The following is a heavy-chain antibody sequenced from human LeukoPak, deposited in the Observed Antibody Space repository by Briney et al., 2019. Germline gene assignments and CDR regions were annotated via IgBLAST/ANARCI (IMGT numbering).Heavy chain of an antibody. CDR1: GGSISSYY. J-gene: IGHJ5*02. CDR3: ARGRLPKYGSGRLNWFDP. CDR2: IYTSGST. V-gene: IGHV4-4*07. Sequence: SETLSLTCTVSGGSISSYYWSWIRQPAGKGLEWIGRIYTSGSTNYNPSLKSRVTMSVDTSKNQFSLKLSSVTAADTAVYYCARGRLPKYGSGRLNWFDPWGQGTLVTVSS. D-gene: IGHD3-10*01.